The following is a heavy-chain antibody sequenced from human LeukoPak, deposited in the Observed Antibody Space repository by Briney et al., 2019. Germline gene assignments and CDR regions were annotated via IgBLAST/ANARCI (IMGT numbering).Heavy chain of an antibody. CDR2: IEHDGNEK. CDR1: GFTFSSYW. V-gene: IGHV3-7*01. D-gene: IGHD6-19*01. J-gene: IGHJ3*02. CDR3: ARDWGAVAGQDAFDI. Sequence: GGSLRLSCAASGFTFSSYWMSWVRQAPGKGLEWVANIEHDGNEKYYVDYVKGRFTISKDNAKNSLYLQMNSLRAEDTAMYYCARDWGAVAGQDAFDIWGQGTMVTVSS.